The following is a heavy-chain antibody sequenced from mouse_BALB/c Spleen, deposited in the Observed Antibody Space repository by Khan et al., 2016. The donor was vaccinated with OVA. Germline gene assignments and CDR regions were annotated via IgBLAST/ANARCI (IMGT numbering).Heavy chain of an antibody. Sequence: VQLQESGPGLVKPSQSLSLTCTVTGYSITSDYAWNWIRQFPGNKLEWMGYISYSGNTKYNPSLKSRISITRDTSKNQFFLQLTSVTTEDTATYYCARIYGGDFDYWGQGTTLTVSS. CDR2: ISYSGNT. CDR1: GYSITSDYA. V-gene: IGHV3-2*02. D-gene: IGHD1-1*01. J-gene: IGHJ2*01. CDR3: ARIYGGDFDY.